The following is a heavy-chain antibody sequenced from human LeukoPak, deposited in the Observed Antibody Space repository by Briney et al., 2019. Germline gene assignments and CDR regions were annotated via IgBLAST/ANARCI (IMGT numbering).Heavy chain of an antibody. Sequence: SETLSLTCAVYGGSFSGYYWSWIRQPPGKGLEWIGEINHSESTNYNPSLTSRVTISVDTSKTQFSLKLSSVTAADTAVYSCATPWVCSWHAFDIWGQGTMVTVSS. J-gene: IGHJ3*02. V-gene: IGHV4-34*01. CDR2: INHSEST. D-gene: IGHD6-13*01. CDR1: GGSFSGYY. CDR3: ATPWVCSWHAFDI.